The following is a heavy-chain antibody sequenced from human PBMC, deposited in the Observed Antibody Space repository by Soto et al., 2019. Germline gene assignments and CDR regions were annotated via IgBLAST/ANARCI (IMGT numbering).Heavy chain of an antibody. Sequence: PSETLSLTCTVSGGSISSSSYYWGWIRQPPGKGLEWIGSIYYSGSTYYNPSLKSRVTISVDTSKNQFSLKLSSVTAADTAVYYCARGGAEWDLLRGSDYYYAMDVWGQGTTVPVSS. J-gene: IGHJ6*02. CDR1: GGSISSSSYY. D-gene: IGHD1-26*01. CDR2: IYYSGST. CDR3: ARGGAEWDLLRGSDYYYAMDV. V-gene: IGHV4-39*01.